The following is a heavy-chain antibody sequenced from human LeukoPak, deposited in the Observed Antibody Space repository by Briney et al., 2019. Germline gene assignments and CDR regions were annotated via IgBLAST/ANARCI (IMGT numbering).Heavy chain of an antibody. CDR1: GFTFSSYP. V-gene: IGHV3-30*04. CDR2: ISYDGSNK. J-gene: IGHJ4*02. CDR3: ARYHQQWLATYYFDY. Sequence: GGSLRLSCAASGFTFSSYPMHWVRQAPGKGLEWVAVISYDGSNKYYADSVKGRFTISRDNSKNTPYLQMNSLRPEDTAVYYCARYHQQWLATYYFDYWGQGTLVTVSS. D-gene: IGHD6-19*01.